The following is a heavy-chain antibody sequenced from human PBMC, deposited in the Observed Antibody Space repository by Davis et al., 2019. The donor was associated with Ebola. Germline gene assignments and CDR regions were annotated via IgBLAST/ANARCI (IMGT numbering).Heavy chain of an antibody. CDR2: IYPGDSDT. Sequence: KVSCKGSGYSFSNYSVGWVRQMPGKGLEWMGIIYPGDSDTRYSPSFQGQVTISADKSISTAYLQWSSLKASDTAMYYCARPHGIFGNEYYFDYWGQGTLVTVSS. CDR3: ARPHGIFGNEYYFDY. D-gene: IGHD3-3*01. V-gene: IGHV5-51*01. J-gene: IGHJ4*02. CDR1: GYSFSNYS.